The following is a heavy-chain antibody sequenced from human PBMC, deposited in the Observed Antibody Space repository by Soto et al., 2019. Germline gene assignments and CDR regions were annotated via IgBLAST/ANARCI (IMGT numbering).Heavy chain of an antibody. V-gene: IGHV1-18*01. CDR2: ISAYTGNT. CDR1: GYTFISYG. D-gene: IGHD5-12*01. CDR3: TLVALDY. Sequence: QFQLVQSGAEVKKPGASVKVSCKASGYTFISYGISWVRQAPGQGLEWMGWISAYTGNTNYTQKLQGRVTMTTDTSTTTAYMELRNLRSDDTAVYYCTLVALDYWGQGTLVTVSS. J-gene: IGHJ4*02.